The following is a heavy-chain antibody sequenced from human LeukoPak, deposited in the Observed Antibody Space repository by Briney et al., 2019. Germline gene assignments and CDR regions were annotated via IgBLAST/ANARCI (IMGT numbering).Heavy chain of an antibody. V-gene: IGHV5-51*01. CDR2: IYPGDSDT. J-gene: IGHJ5*02. CDR1: GYSFTSYW. CDR3: ARQAYSGSYRGTPFDP. Sequence: PGESLKISCKGSGYSFTSYWIGWVRQMPGKGLEWMGIIYPGDSDTRYSPSFQGQVTISADKSISTAYLQWSSLKASDTAMYYCARQAYSGSYRGTPFDPWGQGTLVTVSS. D-gene: IGHD1-26*01.